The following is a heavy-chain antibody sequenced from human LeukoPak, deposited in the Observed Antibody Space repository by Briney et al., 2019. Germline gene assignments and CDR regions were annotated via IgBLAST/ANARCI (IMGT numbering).Heavy chain of an antibody. CDR1: GFTFSSYN. CDR2: ISSSSDYI. V-gene: IGHV3-21*01. D-gene: IGHD3-3*01. J-gene: IGHJ4*02. Sequence: GGSLRLSCAASGFTFSSYNMNWVRQAPGKGLEWVSSISSSSDYIHYADSVKGRFTISRDDAKNSLYLQLNSLRAEDTAVYYCARSQSGYFPPTSDYWGQGTLVTVSP. CDR3: ARSQSGYFPPTSDY.